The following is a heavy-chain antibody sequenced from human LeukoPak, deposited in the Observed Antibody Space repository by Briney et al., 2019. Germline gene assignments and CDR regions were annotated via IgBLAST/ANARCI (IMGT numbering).Heavy chain of an antibody. V-gene: IGHV3-11*06. D-gene: IGHD1-26*01. CDR1: GFTFSDYY. CDR3: ASMVYSGSSDYYGMDV. CDR2: ISSSSSYI. J-gene: IGHJ6*02. Sequence: GGSLRLSCAASGFTFSDYYMSWIRQAPGKGLEWVSSISSSSSYIYYADSVKGRFTISRDNAKNSLYLQMNSLRAEDTAVYYCASMVYSGSSDYYGMDVWGQGTTVTVSS.